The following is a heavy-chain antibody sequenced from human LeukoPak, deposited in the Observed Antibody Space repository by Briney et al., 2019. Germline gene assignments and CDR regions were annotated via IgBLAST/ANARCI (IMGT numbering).Heavy chain of an antibody. CDR1: GFTFSSYW. V-gene: IGHV3-7*01. J-gene: IGHJ3*02. Sequence: PGGPLRLSCAASGFTFSSYWMSWVRQAPGKGLEWVANIKQDGSEKYYVDSVKGRFTISRDNAKNSLYLQKNSLRAEDTAVYYCARFKASKFQNYGDYVNVTGDFDIWGQGTMVTVSS. CDR2: IKQDGSEK. CDR3: ARFKASKFQNYGDYVNVTGDFDI. D-gene: IGHD4-17*01.